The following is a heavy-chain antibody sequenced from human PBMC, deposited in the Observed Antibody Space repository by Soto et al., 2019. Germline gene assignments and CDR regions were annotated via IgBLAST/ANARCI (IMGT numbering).Heavy chain of an antibody. J-gene: IGHJ6*02. CDR2: IIPIFGTT. V-gene: IGHV1-69*12. CDR1: GGTFSDYS. D-gene: IGHD2-2*01. Sequence: QVQLVQSGAEAKKPGSAVKVSCKTSGGTFSDYSISWVRQAPGQGLEWMGGIIPIFGTTNYAQRFQDRIAITADESTGTAYMELSSLTSEDTAVYYCAKMRPAPGRDCIRISCSYYYNYGMDVWGQGTTVTVSS. CDR3: AKMRPAPGRDCIRISCSYYYNYGMDV.